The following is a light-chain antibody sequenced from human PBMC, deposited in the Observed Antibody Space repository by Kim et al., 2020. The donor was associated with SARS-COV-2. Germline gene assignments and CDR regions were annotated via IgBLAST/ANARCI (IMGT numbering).Light chain of an antibody. CDR1: SSDIGGYDY. Sequence: QSALPQPASVSGSPGQSISISCIGTSSDIGGYDYVSWYQQHPGKAPKLIISDVRKRPSGVSDRFSGSKSGNTASLTISGLQAEDEADYYCSSYATTTCLFGTGTKVTVL. V-gene: IGLV2-14*03. CDR2: DVR. J-gene: IGLJ1*01. CDR3: SSYATTTCL.